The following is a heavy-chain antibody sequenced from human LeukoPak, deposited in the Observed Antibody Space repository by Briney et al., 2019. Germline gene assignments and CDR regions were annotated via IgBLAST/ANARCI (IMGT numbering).Heavy chain of an antibody. CDR2: ISSRSSYI. V-gene: IGHV3-21*01. J-gene: IGHJ6*03. CDR1: GFTFSSYS. Sequence: GGSLRLSCAASGFTFSSYSMNWVRQAPGKGLEWVSSISSRSSYIYYADSVKGRFTISRDNAKNSLYLQMNSLRAEDTAVYYCARDGGITLVRGVIMGDYYYYYMDVWGRGTTVTVSS. D-gene: IGHD3-10*01. CDR3: ARDGGITLVRGVIMGDYYYYYMDV.